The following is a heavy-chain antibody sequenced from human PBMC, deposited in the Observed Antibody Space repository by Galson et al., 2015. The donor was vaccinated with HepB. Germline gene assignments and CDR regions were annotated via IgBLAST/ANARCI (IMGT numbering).Heavy chain of an antibody. CDR3: SRPTDYTDYNYYGLDV. J-gene: IGHJ6*02. CDR1: GFTFSGSA. Sequence: SLRLSCAASGFTFSGSAVHWVRQASGKGLEWVGRIRSKANSYATAYAASVKGRFTISRDDSKNTAYLQMNSLRTEDTAVYYCSRPTDYTDYNYYGLDVWGQGNPGHRLL. CDR2: IRSKANSYAT. D-gene: IGHD4-11*01. V-gene: IGHV3-73*01.